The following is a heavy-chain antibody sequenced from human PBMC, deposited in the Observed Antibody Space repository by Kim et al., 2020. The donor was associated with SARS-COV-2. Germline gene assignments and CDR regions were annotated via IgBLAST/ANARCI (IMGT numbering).Heavy chain of an antibody. CDR3: ARVDCSSTSCYHP. Sequence: ASVKVSCKASGYSFTSYSITWVRQAPGQGLEWMGWISAYNGNTNYAHKVQGRVTMTTDTSTATAYMELRSLTSDDTAVYYCARVDCSSTSCYHPWGQGTVVTVSS. V-gene: IGHV1-18*01. J-gene: IGHJ5*02. CDR2: ISAYNGNT. CDR1: GYSFTSYS. D-gene: IGHD2-2*01.